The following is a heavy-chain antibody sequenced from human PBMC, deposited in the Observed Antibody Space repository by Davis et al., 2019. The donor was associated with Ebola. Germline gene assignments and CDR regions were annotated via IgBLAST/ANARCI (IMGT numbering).Heavy chain of an antibody. CDR3: VRHQTYTSGWYVPGDY. V-gene: IGHV5-10-1*01. J-gene: IGHJ4*02. D-gene: IGHD6-19*01. CDR1: GYSFTSYW. Sequence: GESLKISCKGSGYSFTSYWISWVRQMPGKGLEWMGRIDPSDSYTNYSPSFQGHVTISADKSISTAYLQWSSLKASDTAIYYCVRHQTYTSGWYVPGDYWGQGTQVTVSS. CDR2: IDPSDSYT.